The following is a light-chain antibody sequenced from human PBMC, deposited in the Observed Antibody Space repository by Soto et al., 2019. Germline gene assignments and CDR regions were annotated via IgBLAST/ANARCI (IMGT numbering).Light chain of an antibody. J-gene: IGKJ2*01. CDR3: QQIDSTPYT. V-gene: IGKV1-39*01. CDR2: DAS. CDR1: QTISTY. Sequence: DIPMTQSPSSLSASVGDRVTITCRASQTISTYLKWYQQKPGKAPRLLIYDASSLLSGVPSRFRGRGSGTDFTLTIPSLQREDFSTYYCQQIDSTPYTFGQGTKVEI.